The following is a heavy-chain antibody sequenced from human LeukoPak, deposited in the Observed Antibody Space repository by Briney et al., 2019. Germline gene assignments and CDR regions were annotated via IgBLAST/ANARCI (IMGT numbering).Heavy chain of an antibody. V-gene: IGHV3-74*01. D-gene: IGHD3-10*01. CDR3: TGPSFDASGMGFDP. CDR1: GFTFSRYW. CDR2: ISTDGSST. Sequence: PGGSLRLSCAASGFTFSRYWIHWVRQAPGKGPVWVSAISTDGSSTRYADSVKGRFTISRDNVKNTLYLQMNSLRVEDTAVYYCTGPSFDASGMGFDPWGQGALVTVSS. J-gene: IGHJ5*02.